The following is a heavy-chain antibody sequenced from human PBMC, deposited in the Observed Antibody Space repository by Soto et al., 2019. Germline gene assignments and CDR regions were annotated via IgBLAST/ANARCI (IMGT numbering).Heavy chain of an antibody. CDR2: ISYDGSNK. J-gene: IGHJ4*02. CDR1: GFTFSSYA. D-gene: IGHD6-13*01. Sequence: PGGSLRLSCAASGFTFSSYAMHWVRQAPGKGLEWVAVISYDGSNKYYADSVKGRFTISRDNSKNTLYLQMNSLRAEDTAVYYCARLARIAAAAGDYWGQGTLVTVSS. V-gene: IGHV3-30-3*01. CDR3: ARLARIAAAAGDY.